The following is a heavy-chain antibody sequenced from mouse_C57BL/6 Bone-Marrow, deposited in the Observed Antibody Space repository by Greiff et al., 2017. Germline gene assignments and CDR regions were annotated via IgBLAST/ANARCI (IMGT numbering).Heavy chain of an antibody. J-gene: IGHJ4*01. V-gene: IGHV5-9-1*02. Sequence: EVKLQESGAGLVKPGGSLKLSCAASGFTFSSYAMSWVRQTPEKRLEWVAYISSGGDYIYYADTVKGRFTISRDNARNTLYLQMSSLKSEDTAMYYCTRDHHGSSYDYAMDYWGQGTSVTVSS. CDR1: GFTFSSYA. D-gene: IGHD1-1*01. CDR2: ISSGGDYI. CDR3: TRDHHGSSYDYAMDY.